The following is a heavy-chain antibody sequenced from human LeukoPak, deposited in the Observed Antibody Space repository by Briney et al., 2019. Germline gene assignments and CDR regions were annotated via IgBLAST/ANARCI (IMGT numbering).Heavy chain of an antibody. Sequence: SETLTLTCTVSGGSMNVYCWNWIRQPAGKGLEWIGRISSSWSTDYNPSFKNRVTMSVDTSKKQFSLRLSSVTAADTAVYYCARDQGDYGDHRYFDYWGQGTQVTVSS. CDR1: GGSMNVYC. CDR3: ARDQGDYGDHRYFDY. CDR2: ISSSWST. V-gene: IGHV4-4*07. J-gene: IGHJ4*02. D-gene: IGHD4-17*01.